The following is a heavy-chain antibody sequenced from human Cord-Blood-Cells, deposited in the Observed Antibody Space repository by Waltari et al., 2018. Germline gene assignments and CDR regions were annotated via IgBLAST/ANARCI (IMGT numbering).Heavy chain of an antibody. CDR1: GGSLSGYY. Sequence: QVQLQQWGAGLLKPSATLSLTCAVYGGSLSGYYWSWIRQPPGKGLEWIGEINHSGSTNYNPSLKSRVTISVDTSKNQFSLKLSSVTAADTAVYYCARGPPAGDFDYWGQGTLVTVSS. J-gene: IGHJ4*02. CDR2: INHSGST. D-gene: IGHD2-2*01. V-gene: IGHV4-34*01. CDR3: ARGPPAGDFDY.